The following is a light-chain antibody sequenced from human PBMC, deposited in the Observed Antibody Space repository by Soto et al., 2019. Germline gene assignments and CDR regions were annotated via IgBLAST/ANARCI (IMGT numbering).Light chain of an antibody. CDR3: QQRSNWLFT. CDR1: QSVSSY. J-gene: IGKJ3*01. V-gene: IGKV3-11*01. CDR2: DAS. Sequence: EIVLTQSPATLSLSPGERATFSCRASQSVSSYLAWYQRKPGQAPRLLIYDASNRATGIPARFSGSGSGTDFTLTISSLEPEDFAVYYCQQRSNWLFTFGPGTKVDIK.